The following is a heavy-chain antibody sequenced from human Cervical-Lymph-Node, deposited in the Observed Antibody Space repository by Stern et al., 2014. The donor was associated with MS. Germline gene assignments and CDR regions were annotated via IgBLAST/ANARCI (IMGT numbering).Heavy chain of an antibody. D-gene: IGHD6-19*01. V-gene: IGHV4-4*02. J-gene: IGHJ2*01. Sequence: QLQLQESGPGLVKPSGTLSLTCAVSGGSISSSNWWSWVRQPPGKGLEWIGEIYHSGSTNYNPSLKSRVTISVDKSKNQFSLKLSSVTAADTAVYYCARVKQWLPDPFWYFDLWGRGTLVTVSS. CDR3: ARVKQWLPDPFWYFDL. CDR1: GGSISSSNW. CDR2: IYHSGST.